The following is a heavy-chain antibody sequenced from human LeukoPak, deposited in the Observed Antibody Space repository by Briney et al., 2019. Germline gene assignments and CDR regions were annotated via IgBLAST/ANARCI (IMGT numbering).Heavy chain of an antibody. J-gene: IGHJ4*02. V-gene: IGHV4-59*08. Sequence: SGTLSLTCSVSGGSISSLYWSWIRQPPGKGLEWIGYIYYTGSTNYNPSLKSRVTMFVDMSKNQFSLRLSSVTAADTAVYYCARHRAYSSSSPFDYWGQGTLVAVSS. CDR3: ARHRAYSSSSPFDY. D-gene: IGHD6-6*01. CDR2: IYYTGST. CDR1: GGSISSLY.